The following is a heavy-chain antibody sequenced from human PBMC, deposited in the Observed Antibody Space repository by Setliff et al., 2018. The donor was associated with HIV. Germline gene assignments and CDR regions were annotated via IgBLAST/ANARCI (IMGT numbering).Heavy chain of an antibody. J-gene: IGHJ6*02. V-gene: IGHV4-59*01. D-gene: IGHD3-10*01. CDR2: MYYSGGT. CDR3: AREKFGELSTPYYYYGMDV. CDR1: GGSISSYY. Sequence: PSETLSLTCNVSGGSISSYYWNWIRQSPGKGLQWIGYMYYSGGTTYNPSLKSRVAISADKPKNQFSLQLSSVTAADTAVYYCAREKFGELSTPYYYYGMDVWGQGTTVTVSS.